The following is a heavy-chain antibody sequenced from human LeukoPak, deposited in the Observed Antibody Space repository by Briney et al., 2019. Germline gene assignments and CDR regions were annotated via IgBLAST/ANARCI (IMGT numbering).Heavy chain of an antibody. D-gene: IGHD2-21*01. Sequence: GGSLRLSCAASGFTSSSYAMSWVRQAPGKGLEWVSAISGSGGSTYYADSVKGRFTISRDNSKNTLYLQMNSLRAEDTAVYYCANSGPISFDAFDIWGQGTMVTVSS. CDR1: GFTSSSYA. V-gene: IGHV3-23*01. J-gene: IGHJ3*02. CDR3: ANSGPISFDAFDI. CDR2: ISGSGGST.